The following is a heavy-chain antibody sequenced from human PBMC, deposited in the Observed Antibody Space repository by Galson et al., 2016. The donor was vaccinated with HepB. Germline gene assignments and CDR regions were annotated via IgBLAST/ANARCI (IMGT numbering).Heavy chain of an antibody. CDR1: GGSISSSSYY. J-gene: IGHJ4*02. D-gene: IGHD2/OR15-2a*01. V-gene: IGHV4-39*07. Sequence: SETLSLTCTVSGGSISSSSYYWNWIRQPPGKGLEWLGEINDGGITSYSPSLESRVTVSVDLSKSQLSLNLVAVTAADTAVYYCARGRGRTWPTSDYWGQGVLVTVSS. CDR2: INDGGIT. CDR3: ARGRGRTWPTSDY.